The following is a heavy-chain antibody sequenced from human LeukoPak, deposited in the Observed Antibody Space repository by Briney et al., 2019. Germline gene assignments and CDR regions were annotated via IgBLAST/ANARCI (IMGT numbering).Heavy chain of an antibody. D-gene: IGHD6-19*01. J-gene: IGHJ4*02. CDR3: AREAREWLPDY. CDR1: GFTFSSYG. CDR2: IKKDGRET. Sequence: PGGSLRLSCAASGFTFSSYGMHWVRQAPGKGLEWLADIKKDGRETHYADSVKGRFTILRDNTKNSVFLQMNSLTAEDTAVYYCAREAREWLPDYWGQGTLVTVSS. V-gene: IGHV3-7*01.